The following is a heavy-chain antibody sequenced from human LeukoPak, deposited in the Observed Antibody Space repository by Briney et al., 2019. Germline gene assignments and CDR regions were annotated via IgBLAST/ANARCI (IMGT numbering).Heavy chain of an antibody. CDR2: IYYSGST. CDR3: ARGGDWFDP. D-gene: IGHD1-26*01. CDR1: GGSISSHY. V-gene: IGHV4-59*11. Sequence: SETLSLTCTVSGGSISSHYWSWIRQPPGKGLEWIGYIYYSGSTNYNPSLESRVTISVDTSKNQFSLKLSSVTAAGTAVYYCARGGDWFDPWGQGTLVTVSS. J-gene: IGHJ5*02.